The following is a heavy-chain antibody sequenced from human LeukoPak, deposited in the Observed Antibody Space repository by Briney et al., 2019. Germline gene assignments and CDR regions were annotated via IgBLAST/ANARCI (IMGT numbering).Heavy chain of an antibody. CDR1: GYTFNSFG. CDR2: INVYGGHA. V-gene: IGHV1-18*04. J-gene: IGHJ6*02. Sequence: ASVRVSCKASGYTFNSFGINWMRQAPGQGREWMGWINVYGGHAKYAQKFLGRVSLTTDTSTSTAYMELRSLTSDDTAVYFCARPRRRYYYYGMDVWGQGTSVTVSS. CDR3: ARPRRRYYYYGMDV.